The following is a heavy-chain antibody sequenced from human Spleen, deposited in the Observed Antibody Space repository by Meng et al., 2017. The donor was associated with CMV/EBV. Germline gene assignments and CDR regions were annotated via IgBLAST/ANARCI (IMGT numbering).Heavy chain of an antibody. V-gene: IGHV3-48*04. CDR2: ISSTGSTI. Sequence: GESLKISCAASGFTFSRYRMDWVRQAPGKGLEWVASISSTGSTIYQVDSVKGRFTISRDNAKNSLYLQMNSLRAEDTALYYCAKGMDNVGSSWYSYWGQGTLVTVSS. CDR1: GFTFSRYR. J-gene: IGHJ4*02. D-gene: IGHD6-13*01. CDR3: AKGMDNVGSSWYSY.